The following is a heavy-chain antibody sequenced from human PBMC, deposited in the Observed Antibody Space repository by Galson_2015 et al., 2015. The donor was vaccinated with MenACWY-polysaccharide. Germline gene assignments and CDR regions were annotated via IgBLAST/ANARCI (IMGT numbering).Heavy chain of an antibody. J-gene: IGHJ5*02. Sequence: ETLSLTCTVSGGSISRTSHYWGWVRQPPGKGLEWIGSIYDSGTTYYNPSLKGRVTISIDTSKNQFSLNVTSVTAADTAVYFCARDSHYYGSGSSGWFDPWGQGILVPVSS. CDR3: ARDSHYYGSGSSGWFDP. V-gene: IGHV4-39*07. CDR1: GGSISRTSHY. CDR2: IYDSGTT. D-gene: IGHD3-10*01.